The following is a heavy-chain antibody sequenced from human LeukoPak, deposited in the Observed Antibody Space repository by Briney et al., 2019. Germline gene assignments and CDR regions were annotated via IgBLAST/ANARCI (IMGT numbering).Heavy chain of an antibody. CDR2: IIPIFGTA. CDR1: GGTFSSYA. V-gene: IGHV1-69*05. Sequence: ASVKVSCKASGGTFSSYAISWVRQAPGQGLEWMGGIIPIFGTANYAQKFQGRVTITTDESTSTAYMELSSLRSEDTAVYYCARRYCSSTSCLNNWFDPWGQGTLVTVSS. D-gene: IGHD2-2*01. J-gene: IGHJ5*02. CDR3: ARRYCSSTSCLNNWFDP.